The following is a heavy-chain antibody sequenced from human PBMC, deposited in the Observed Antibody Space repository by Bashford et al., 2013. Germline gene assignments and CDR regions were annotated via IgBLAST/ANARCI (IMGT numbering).Heavy chain of an antibody. CDR3: ARFQFIAAAGSFDY. D-gene: IGHD6-13*01. CDR2: IYAGDSET. CDR1: GYTFTSYW. Sequence: GESLKISCKGSGYTFTSYWIGWVRQTPGKGLEWMGIIYAGDSETRYSPSFQGHVTISVDKSISTAYLQWRSLKASDTGMYYCARFQFIAAAGSFDYWGQGTLVTVSS. J-gene: IGHJ4*02. V-gene: IGHV5-51*01.